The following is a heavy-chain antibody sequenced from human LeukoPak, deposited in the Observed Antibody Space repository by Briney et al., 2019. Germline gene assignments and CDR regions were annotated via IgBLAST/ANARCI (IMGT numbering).Heavy chain of an antibody. CDR3: ARGGRSGEFDY. V-gene: IGHV4-38-2*02. Sequence: SETLSLTCTVSGYSISSGYYWGWIRQPPGKGLEWIGSIYHSGSTYYNPSLKSRVTISVDTSKNQFSLKLSSVTAADTAVYYCARGGRSGEFDYWGQGTLVTVSS. CDR1: GYSISSGYY. J-gene: IGHJ4*02. CDR2: IYHSGST. D-gene: IGHD1-14*01.